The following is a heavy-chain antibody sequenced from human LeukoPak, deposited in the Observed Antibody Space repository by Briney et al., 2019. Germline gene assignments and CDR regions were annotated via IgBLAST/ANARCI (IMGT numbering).Heavy chain of an antibody. CDR3: AKGSLAVPTTPFDF. CDR2: ISIRGTII. Sequence: GGSLTLSRTASGFSFSDSFMSSIRQAPGKGLGWLSYISIRGTIIHYADSVKGRFTISRDNAKNSLYLQINSLRVEETAVFYCAKGSLAVPTTPFDFWGQGTLVTVSS. V-gene: IGHV3-11*01. J-gene: IGHJ4*02. D-gene: IGHD1-26*01. CDR1: GFSFSDSF.